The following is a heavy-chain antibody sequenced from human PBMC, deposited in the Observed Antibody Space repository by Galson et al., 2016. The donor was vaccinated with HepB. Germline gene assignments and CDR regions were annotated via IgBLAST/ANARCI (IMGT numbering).Heavy chain of an antibody. V-gene: IGHV3-23*01. CDR3: GYLGEGQCGFINCPHQLDI. D-gene: IGHD1-1*01. J-gene: IGHJ3*02. CDR2: IVGSGVST. Sequence: SLRLSCAASGFTFSSYAMSWVRQAPGKGLEWVSVIVGSGVSTYYADSVKGRFTISRDNSKNTLHLQMNSLRVEDTAVYYCGYLGEGQCGFINCPHQLDIWGQGTMVTVSS. CDR1: GFTFSSYA.